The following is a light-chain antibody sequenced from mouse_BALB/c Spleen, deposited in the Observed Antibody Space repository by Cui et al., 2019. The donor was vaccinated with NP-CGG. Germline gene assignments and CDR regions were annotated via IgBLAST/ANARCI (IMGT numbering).Light chain of an antibody. J-gene: IGLJ1*01. V-gene: IGLV1*01. CDR2: GTN. CDR3: ALWYSNHWV. Sequence: VETQESELTTSPVETVTLTCRSSTGAVTTSNYANWVQEKPEHLFTGLIGGTNNRAPGVPTRFSGSLIGDKAALTITGAQTEDEAIYFCALWYSNHWVFGGGTKLTVL. CDR1: TGAVTTSNY.